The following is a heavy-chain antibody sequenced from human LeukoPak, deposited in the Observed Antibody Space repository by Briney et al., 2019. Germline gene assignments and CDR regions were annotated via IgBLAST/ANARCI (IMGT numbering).Heavy chain of an antibody. CDR1: GGSLSRGGYY. CDR3: ARERHLLRSMDV. J-gene: IGHJ6*02. CDR2: IYYSGST. V-gene: IGHV4-31*03. Sequence: SQTLSLTCTVSGGSLSRGGYYWSWIRQHPGKGLEWIGYIYYSGSTDYNPSLKSRVTISVDTSNNHFSLRLTSVTAADTAVYYCARERHLLRSMDVWGQGTTVTVSS.